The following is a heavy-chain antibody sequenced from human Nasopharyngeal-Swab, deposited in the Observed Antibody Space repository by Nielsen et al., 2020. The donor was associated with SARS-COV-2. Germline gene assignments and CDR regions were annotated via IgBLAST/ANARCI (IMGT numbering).Heavy chain of an antibody. Sequence: GESLKISCAASGFTFSSYAMHWVRQAPGKGLEWVAVISYDGSNKYYADSVKGRFTISRDNSKNTLFLQMNTLRAEDAAVYYCARADSSSWSTNYGVDVWGQGTTVTVSS. D-gene: IGHD6-13*01. J-gene: IGHJ6*02. CDR1: GFTFSSYA. V-gene: IGHV3-30-3*01. CDR3: ARADSSSWSTNYGVDV. CDR2: ISYDGSNK.